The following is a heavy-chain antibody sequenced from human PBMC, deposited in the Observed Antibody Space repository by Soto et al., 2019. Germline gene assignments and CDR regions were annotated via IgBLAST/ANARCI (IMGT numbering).Heavy chain of an antibody. CDR3: ARDLGWAFDC. CDR1: GFTFSSFS. D-gene: IGHD6-19*01. V-gene: IGHV3-48*02. CDR2: IGGGGRPI. Sequence: EVQLGESGGGLAQPGGSLRLSCAASGFTFSSFSRNWVRQAPGRGLEWISYIGGGGRPISYADSLRGRFAISRDNAQDALYLQMDSLRDEDTGVYYCARDLGWAFDCLGQGAMVNVSS. J-gene: IGHJ4*02.